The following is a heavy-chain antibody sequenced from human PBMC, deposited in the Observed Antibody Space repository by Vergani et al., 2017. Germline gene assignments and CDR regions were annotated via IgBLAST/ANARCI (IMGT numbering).Heavy chain of an antibody. Sequence: VQLLESGGGLVQPGGSLRLSCAASGFTFSSYAMHWVRQAPGKGLEWVAVISYDGSNKYYADSVKGRFTISRDNSKNTLYLQMNSLRAEDTAVYYCAREEGRSGYRGVDWYFDLWGRGTLVTVSS. CDR2: ISYDGSNK. CDR1: GFTFSSYA. D-gene: IGHD3-10*01. J-gene: IGHJ2*01. CDR3: AREEGRSGYRGVDWYFDL. V-gene: IGHV3-30-3*01.